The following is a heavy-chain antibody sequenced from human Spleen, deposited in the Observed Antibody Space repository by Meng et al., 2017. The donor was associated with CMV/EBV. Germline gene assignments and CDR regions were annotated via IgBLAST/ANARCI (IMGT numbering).Heavy chain of an antibody. V-gene: IGHV1-2*02. CDR3: ARDGDGSSSYYYYYGMDV. J-gene: IGHJ6*02. D-gene: IGHD6-6*01. Sequence: ASVKVSCKASGYTFTGYYMHWVRQAPGQGLEWMGWINPNSGGTNYAQKFQGRVTMTGDTSISTAYMELSRLRSDDTAVYYCARDGDGSSSYYYYYGMDVWGQGTTVTVSS. CDR1: GYTFTGYY. CDR2: INPNSGGT.